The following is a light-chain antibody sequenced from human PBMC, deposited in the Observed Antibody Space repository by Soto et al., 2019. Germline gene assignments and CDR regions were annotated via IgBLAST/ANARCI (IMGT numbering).Light chain of an antibody. CDR3: QHYGSSRT. V-gene: IGKV3-20*01. Sequence: EIVLTQSPGTLSLSPGERATLSCRASQSVSRSLAWYQQKPGQAPRLLIYGASSRATGIPDRFSGSGSGPDFTLTISRLEPEDFAVYFCQHYGSSRTFGQGTKVDIK. CDR2: GAS. CDR1: QSVSRS. J-gene: IGKJ1*01.